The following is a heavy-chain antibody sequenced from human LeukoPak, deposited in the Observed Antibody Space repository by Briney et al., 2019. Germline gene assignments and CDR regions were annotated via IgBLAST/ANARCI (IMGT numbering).Heavy chain of an antibody. CDR3: ARVRYSDSSVLTRKRSYYFDY. CDR1: GGSISSYY. CDR2: ISTSGST. D-gene: IGHD3-22*01. Sequence: PSETLSLTCTVSGGSISSYYWSWIRQPAGKGLESIGHISTSGSTNYNPPLKSRVTMSVDTSKNQFSLKLSSVTAADTAVYYCARVRYSDSSVLTRKRSYYFDYWGQGTLVTVSS. V-gene: IGHV4-4*07. J-gene: IGHJ4*02.